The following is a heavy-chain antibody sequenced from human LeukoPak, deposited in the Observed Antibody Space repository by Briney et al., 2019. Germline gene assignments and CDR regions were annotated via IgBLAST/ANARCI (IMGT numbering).Heavy chain of an antibody. V-gene: IGHV3-48*03. CDR2: ISRGGSDI. CDR1: GFTSSNYE. D-gene: IGHD4-23*01. Sequence: PGGSLRLPCAASGFTSSNYEMNWVRQAPGQGLEWVSYISRGGSDIYYADSVKGRFTISSDNAKNSVYLQMNSLRAEDTAVYYCARAQLLRLENFLDYWGQGTLVTVSS. J-gene: IGHJ4*02. CDR3: ARAQLLRLENFLDY.